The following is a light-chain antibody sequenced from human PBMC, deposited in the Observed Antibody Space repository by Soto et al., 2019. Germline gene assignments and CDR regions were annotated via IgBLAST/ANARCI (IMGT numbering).Light chain of an antibody. CDR3: QKYGRSPVLA. CDR1: QSVSSNY. Sequence: EIVLPQSPCTLSLSPGEIATLSCRASQSVSSNYLAWYQQKPGQAPRLLIYGASRGAAGIPDRFSGSGSGTESTLTIIRMEPEDLAGYFDQKYGRSPVLAFGQGPKLEVK. CDR2: GAS. J-gene: IGKJ2*01. V-gene: IGKV3-20*01.